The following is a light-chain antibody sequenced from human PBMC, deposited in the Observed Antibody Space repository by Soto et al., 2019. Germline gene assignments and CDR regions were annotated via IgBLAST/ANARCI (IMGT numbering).Light chain of an antibody. J-gene: IGLJ1*01. V-gene: IGLV2-23*01. CDR1: SSDIGSYSF. CDR2: EGS. Sequence: QSALTQPASVSGSPGQSITLSCTGTSSDIGSYSFVSWYQQHPGKAPRLIIYEGSKRRSGVSNRFSASRSGNTASLTISGLQPEDEADYYCCSYALSSTYVFGTGTKLTVL. CDR3: CSYALSSTYV.